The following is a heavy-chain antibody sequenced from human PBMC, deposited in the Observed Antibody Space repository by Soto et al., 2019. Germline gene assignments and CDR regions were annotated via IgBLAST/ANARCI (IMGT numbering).Heavy chain of an antibody. J-gene: IGHJ4*02. CDR1: GFSFSDYC. Sequence: PGGSLRLSGAASGFSFSDYCISWIRQAPGKGLEWVSYIRSSDNTRYYAVSVKGRFTISRDNAKNSLYLQMNSLRAADTAVYYCARGYALYVYWGQGTLVTVSS. CDR2: IRSSDNTR. D-gene: IGHD2-8*01. CDR3: ARGYALYVY. V-gene: IGHV3-11*01.